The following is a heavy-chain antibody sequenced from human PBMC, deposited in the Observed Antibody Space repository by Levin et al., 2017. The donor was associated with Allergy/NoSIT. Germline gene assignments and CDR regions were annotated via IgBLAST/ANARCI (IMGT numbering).Heavy chain of an antibody. CDR3: ARDHAVFASGSANWFDP. CDR1: GYTFTGYY. CDR2: INPNSGGT. J-gene: IGHJ5*02. V-gene: IGHV1-2*02. Sequence: ASVKVSCKASGYTFTGYYMHWVRQAPGRGLEWMGWINPNSGGTNYAQKFQGRVTMTRDTSISTAYMELRRLTSDDTAVYYCARDHAVFASGSANWFDPWGQGTLVTVSS. D-gene: IGHD3-10*01.